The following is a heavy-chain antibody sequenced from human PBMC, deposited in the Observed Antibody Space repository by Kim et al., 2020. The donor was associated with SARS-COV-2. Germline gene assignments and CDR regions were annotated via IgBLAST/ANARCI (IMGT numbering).Heavy chain of an antibody. CDR3: ARVLWFGESLYYFDY. V-gene: IGHV3-11*05. Sequence: AYVKGRFTISRANAKNSLYLQMNSLRAEDPAVYYCARVLWFGESLYYFDYWGQGTLVTVSS. D-gene: IGHD3-10*01. J-gene: IGHJ4*02.